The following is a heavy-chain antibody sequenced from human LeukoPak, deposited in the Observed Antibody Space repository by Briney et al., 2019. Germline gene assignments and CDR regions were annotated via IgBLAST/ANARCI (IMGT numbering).Heavy chain of an antibody. CDR2: INPNSGGT. CDR3: ARTRGPVAGYYYFDY. Sequence: ASVKVSCKASGYTFTGYYMHWVRQAPGQGLEWMGRINPNSGGTNYAQKFQGRVTMTGDTSISTAYMELSRLRSDDTAVYYCARTRGPVAGYYYFDYWGQGTLVTVSS. V-gene: IGHV1-2*06. D-gene: IGHD6-19*01. J-gene: IGHJ4*02. CDR1: GYTFTGYY.